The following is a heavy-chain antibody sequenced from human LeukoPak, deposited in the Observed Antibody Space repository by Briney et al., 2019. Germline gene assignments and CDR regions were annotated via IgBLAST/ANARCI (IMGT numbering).Heavy chain of an antibody. CDR1: GGTFSSYA. CDR2: IIPIFGTA. Sequence: ASVKVSCKASGGTFSSYAISWVRQAPGQGLEWMGGIIPIFGTANYAQKFQGRVTITTDESTSTAYMELSSLRSEDTAVYYCAREENCGGDCYSGGDYWGQGTLVTVSS. V-gene: IGHV1-69*05. J-gene: IGHJ4*02. CDR3: AREENCGGDCYSGGDY. D-gene: IGHD2-21*01.